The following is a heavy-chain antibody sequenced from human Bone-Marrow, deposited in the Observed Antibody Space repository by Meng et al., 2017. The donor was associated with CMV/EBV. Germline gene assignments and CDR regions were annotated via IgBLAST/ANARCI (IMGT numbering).Heavy chain of an antibody. D-gene: IGHD2-8*01. CDR2: INPNSGGT. J-gene: IGHJ5*02. Sequence: ASVKVSCTASGYTFTGYYMHWVRQAPGQGLEWMGWINPNSGGTNYAQKFQGRVTMTRDTSISTAYMELSRLRSDDTAVYYCASGVLMAGGINWFDPWGQGTLVTVSS. V-gene: IGHV1-2*02. CDR1: GYTFTGYY. CDR3: ASGVLMAGGINWFDP.